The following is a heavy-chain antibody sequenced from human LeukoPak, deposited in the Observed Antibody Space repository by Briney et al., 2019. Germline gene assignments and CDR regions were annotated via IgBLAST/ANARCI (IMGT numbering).Heavy chain of an antibody. D-gene: IGHD5-24*01. V-gene: IGHV3-23*05. J-gene: IGHJ4*02. CDR3: ARAGRDGFFDY. Sequence: PGGSLRLSCEASGFTFSAYAMTWVRQAPGQGLEWVSSIGSDNKPHYSESVKGRFAISRDNSKSMLFLQLNSLRDEDTAVYYCARAGRDGFFDYWGQGTLVTVSS. CDR2: IGSDNKP. CDR1: GFTFSAYA.